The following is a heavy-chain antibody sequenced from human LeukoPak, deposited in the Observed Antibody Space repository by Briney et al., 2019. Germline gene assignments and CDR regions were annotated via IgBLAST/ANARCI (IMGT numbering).Heavy chain of an antibody. CDR2: IDPDSGGT. D-gene: IGHD2-21*02. CDR3: ARGRARSGDDTPPLGY. J-gene: IGHJ4*02. Sequence: GASVKVSCKASGYTFTGYYLHWVRQAPGQGLEWMGWIDPDSGGTNYAQKFQGRVSMTRDTSISTAYMELTSLRSDDTAVYYCARGRARSGDDTPPLGYWGQGTLVIVSS. V-gene: IGHV1-2*02. CDR1: GYTFTGYY.